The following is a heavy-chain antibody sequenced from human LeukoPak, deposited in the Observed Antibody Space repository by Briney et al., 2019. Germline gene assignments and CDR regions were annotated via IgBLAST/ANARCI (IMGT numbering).Heavy chain of an antibody. CDR1: GGSISSYY. V-gene: IGHV4-59*01. D-gene: IGHD1-26*01. CDR3: ARQGYGSYLDY. CDR2: IYYSGST. Sequence: SETLSLTCTVSGGSISSYYWSWIRQPPGKGLEWIGYIYYSGSTNYNPSLKSRVTISVDTSKNQFSLKLSSVTAADTAVYYCARQGYGSYLDYWGQGTLVTVSS. J-gene: IGHJ4*02.